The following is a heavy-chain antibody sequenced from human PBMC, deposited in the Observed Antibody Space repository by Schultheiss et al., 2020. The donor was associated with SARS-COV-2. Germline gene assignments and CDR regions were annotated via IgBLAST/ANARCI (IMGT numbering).Heavy chain of an antibody. CDR3: ARGLPGYSSLSMDV. V-gene: IGHV4-34*01. CDR1: GGSFSGYY. CDR2: INHSGST. Sequence: SETLSLTCAVYGGSFSGYYWSWIRQPPGKGLEWIGEINHSGSTNYNPSLKSRVTISVDTSKNQFSLKLSSVTAADTAVYYCARGLPGYSSLSMDVWGQGTTVTVSS. D-gene: IGHD5-18*01. J-gene: IGHJ6*02.